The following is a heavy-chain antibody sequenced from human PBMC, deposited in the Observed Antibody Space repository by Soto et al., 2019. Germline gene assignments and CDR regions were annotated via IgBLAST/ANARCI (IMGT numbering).Heavy chain of an antibody. D-gene: IGHD2-2*01. J-gene: IGHJ5*02. CDR2: INHNSGGT. Sequence: QVQLVQSGAEVKKPGASVKISCKASGYTFTGYYIHWVRQAPGQGLEWMGWINHNSGGTDYAQKFQGGVTMTRDTSISTVYMELRRLRSADTAVYYCARGKAIDAEIYNWCDPWGQGTLVTVSS. CDR3: ARGKAIDAEIYNWCDP. V-gene: IGHV1-2*02. CDR1: GYTFTGYY.